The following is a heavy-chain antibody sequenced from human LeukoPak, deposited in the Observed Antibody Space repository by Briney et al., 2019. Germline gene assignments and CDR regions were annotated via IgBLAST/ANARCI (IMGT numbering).Heavy chain of an antibody. J-gene: IGHJ5*02. CDR3: ARGDDVTGYYPCWFDP. V-gene: IGHV1-69*13. CDR2: IIPIFGTA. Sequence: ASVKVSCKASGGTFSSYAISWVRQAPGQGLKWMGGIIPIFGTANYAQKFQGRVTITADESTSTAYMELSSLRSEDTAVYYCARGDDVTGYYPCWFDPWGQGTLVTVSS. D-gene: IGHD3-9*01. CDR1: GGTFSSYA.